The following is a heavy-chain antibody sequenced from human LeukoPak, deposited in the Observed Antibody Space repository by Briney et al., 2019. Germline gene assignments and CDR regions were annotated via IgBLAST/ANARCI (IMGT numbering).Heavy chain of an antibody. CDR1: GFSFSSYE. CDR3: AKEALYYFDY. Sequence: GGSLRLSCAASGFSFSSYEMNWVRQAPGKGLEWVSYISSSGSTIYYADSMKGRFTISRDNSKNTLYLQMNSLRAEDTAVYYCAKEALYYFDYWGQGTLVTVSS. J-gene: IGHJ4*02. V-gene: IGHV3-48*03. CDR2: ISSSGSTI.